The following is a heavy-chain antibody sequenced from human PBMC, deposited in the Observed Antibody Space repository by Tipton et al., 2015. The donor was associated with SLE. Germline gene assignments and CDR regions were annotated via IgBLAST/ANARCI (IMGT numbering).Heavy chain of an antibody. CDR1: GFTFSSYW. CDR2: INSDGRTK. D-gene: IGHD6-13*01. CDR3: ARDSSSWYLLRGAWADY. Sequence: SLRLSCGASGFTFSSYWMHWVRQAPGKGLVWVSRINSDGRTKSYAESVRGRFTISRDNSKNTLYLQMNSLRAEDTAVYYCARDSSSWYLLRGAWADYWGQGTLVTVSS. V-gene: IGHV3-74*01. J-gene: IGHJ4*02.